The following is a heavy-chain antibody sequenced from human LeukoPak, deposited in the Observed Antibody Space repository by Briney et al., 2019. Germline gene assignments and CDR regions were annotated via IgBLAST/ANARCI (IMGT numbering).Heavy chain of an antibody. CDR3: AKNPLTSAMVEFDY. CDR2: ISESGDKT. CDR1: GFPFSNYA. V-gene: IGHV3-23*01. Sequence: GGSLRLSCAASGFPFSNYAMNWVRQAPGKGLEWVSSISESGDKTDYADSVRGRFTISRDNSKNTLYLQMNSLRAEDTAVYYCAKNPLTSAMVEFDYWGQGTLVTVSS. J-gene: IGHJ4*02. D-gene: IGHD5-18*01.